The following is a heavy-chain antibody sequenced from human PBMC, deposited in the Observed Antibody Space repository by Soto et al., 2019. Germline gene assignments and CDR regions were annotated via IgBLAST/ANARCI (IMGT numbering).Heavy chain of an antibody. J-gene: IGHJ4*02. CDR3: ARERLEYSSSYYFDY. CDR1: GGTFSSYA. D-gene: IGHD6-6*01. Sequence: SVKVSCKASGGTFSSYAISWVRQAPGQGLEWMGGIIPIFGTANYAQKFQGRVTITADESTSTAYMELSSLRSEDTAVYYCARERLEYSSSYYFDYWGQGTLVTAPQ. CDR2: IIPIFGTA. V-gene: IGHV1-69*13.